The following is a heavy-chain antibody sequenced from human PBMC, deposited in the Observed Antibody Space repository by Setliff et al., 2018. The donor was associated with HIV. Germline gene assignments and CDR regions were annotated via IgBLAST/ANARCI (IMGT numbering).Heavy chain of an antibody. Sequence: SETLSLTCTVSGGSISSDYWSWIRQPPGKGREWIGYTDNSGSTNYNPSLKSRVTISVDTSKNQISLKLSSVTAADTAMYYCAKRGYSYVERVYYYYMDVWGKGTTVTVSS. V-gene: IGHV4-4*09. CDR1: GGSISSDY. J-gene: IGHJ6*03. D-gene: IGHD5-18*01. CDR2: TDNSGST. CDR3: AKRGYSYVERVYYYYMDV.